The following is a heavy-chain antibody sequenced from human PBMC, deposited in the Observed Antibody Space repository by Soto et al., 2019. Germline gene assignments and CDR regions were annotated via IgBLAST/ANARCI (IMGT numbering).Heavy chain of an antibody. D-gene: IGHD3-22*01. CDR1: GGLFSSYP. Sequence: QEQLVQSGAEVKKPGSSVKVSCKASGGLFSSYPISCVRQVPGQGLEWMGGIIPGFHTAYYTQRCQGRVTITAAEATNTAYLEPSSLRSEDTAIYYCARGGSGYTWFNEFWGQGTLVTVSS. J-gene: IGHJ4*02. CDR3: ARGGSGYTWFNEF. V-gene: IGHV1-69*01. CDR2: IIPGFHTA.